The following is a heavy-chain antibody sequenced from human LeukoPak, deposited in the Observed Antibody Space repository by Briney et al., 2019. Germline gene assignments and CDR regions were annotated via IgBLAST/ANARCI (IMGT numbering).Heavy chain of an antibody. V-gene: IGHV3-30*02. D-gene: IGHD6-13*01. CDR1: GFTFSSYG. CDR3: AKDVPYSSSWYSAFDI. Sequence: SGGSLRLSCAASGFTFSSYGMHWVRQAPGKGLEWVAFIRYDGSNKYYADSVKGRFTISRDNSKNTLYLQMNSLRAEDTAVYYCAKDVPYSSSWYSAFDIWGQGTMVTVSS. CDR2: IRYDGSNK. J-gene: IGHJ3*02.